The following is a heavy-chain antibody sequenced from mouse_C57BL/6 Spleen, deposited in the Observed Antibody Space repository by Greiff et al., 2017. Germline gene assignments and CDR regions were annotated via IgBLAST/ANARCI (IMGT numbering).Heavy chain of an antibody. CDR1: GYTFTDYY. J-gene: IGHJ1*03. D-gene: IGHD4-1*01. Sequence: VQLKESGPELVKPGASVKISCKASGYTFTDYYMNWVKQSHGKSLEWIGDINPNNGGTSYNQKFKGKATLTVDKSSSTAYMELRSLTSEDSAVYYCARGNWEGYFDVWGTGTTVTVSS. CDR2: INPNNGGT. V-gene: IGHV1-26*01. CDR3: ARGNWEGYFDV.